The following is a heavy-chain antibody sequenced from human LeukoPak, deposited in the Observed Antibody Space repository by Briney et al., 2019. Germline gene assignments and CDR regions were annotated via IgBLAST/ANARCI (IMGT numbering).Heavy chain of an antibody. J-gene: IGHJ6*02. CDR2: IIPILGIA. D-gene: IGHD4-17*01. CDR1: GGTFSSYA. Sequence: SVKVSCKASGGTFSSYAISWVRQAPGQGLEWMGRIIPILGIANYAQKFQGRVTITADKSTSTAYMELSSLRSGDTAVYYCARGKDYGDSNYYYYYGMDVWGQGTTVTVSS. CDR3: ARGKDYGDSNYYYYYGMDV. V-gene: IGHV1-69*04.